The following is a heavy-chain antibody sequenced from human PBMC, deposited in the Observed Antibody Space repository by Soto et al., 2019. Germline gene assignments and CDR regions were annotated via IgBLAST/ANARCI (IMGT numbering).Heavy chain of an antibody. Sequence: GGSLRLSCAASGFTFSSYSMNWVRQAPGKGLEWVSYISSSSSTIYYADSVKGRFTISRDNAKNSLYLQMNSLRDEDTAVYYCARDPAYDSSGYYPPFDYWGQGTLVTVSS. CDR3: ARDPAYDSSGYYPPFDY. CDR2: ISSSSSTI. D-gene: IGHD3-22*01. CDR1: GFTFSSYS. V-gene: IGHV3-48*02. J-gene: IGHJ4*02.